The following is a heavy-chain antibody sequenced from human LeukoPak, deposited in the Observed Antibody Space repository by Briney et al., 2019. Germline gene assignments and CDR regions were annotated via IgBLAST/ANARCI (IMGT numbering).Heavy chain of an antibody. CDR2: ITASGTAM. CDR1: GFTFSSYS. Sequence: PGGSLRLSCAASGFTFSSYSMNWVRQAPGKGLEWVSHITASGTAMFYADSVKGRFTISRDNSKNTLYLQMNSLRAEDTAVYYCARDLGTVTTTWWFDPWGQGTLVTVSS. J-gene: IGHJ5*02. V-gene: IGHV3-48*01. CDR3: ARDLGTVTTTWWFDP. D-gene: IGHD4-11*01.